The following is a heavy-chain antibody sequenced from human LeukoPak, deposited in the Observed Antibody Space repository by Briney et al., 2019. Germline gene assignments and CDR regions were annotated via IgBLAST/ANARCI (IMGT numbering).Heavy chain of an antibody. D-gene: IGHD3-10*01. CDR2: IYYSGST. CDR3: ARVYYGSGSYYYVDDNWFDP. V-gene: IGHV4-39*07. CDR1: GGSISSSSYY. J-gene: IGHJ5*02. Sequence: SETLSLTCTVSGGSISSSSYYWGWIRQPPGKGLEWIGSIYYSGSTYYDPSLRSRVTISVDTSKNQFSLKLSSVTAADTAVYYCARVYYGSGSYYYVDDNWFDPWGQGTLVTVSS.